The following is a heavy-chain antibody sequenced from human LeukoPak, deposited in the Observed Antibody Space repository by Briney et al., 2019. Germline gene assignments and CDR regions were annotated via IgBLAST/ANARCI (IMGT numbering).Heavy chain of an antibody. J-gene: IGHJ4*01. CDR2: INHSGNT. V-gene: IGHV4-34*01. CDR3: ARGPMYSSYYGY. Sequence: PSETLSLTCVVYGGSFSGNYWNWIRQPPGKGLEWIGEINHSGNTNYNPSLKSRVTMSVDTSKNQFSLKLTSVIAADTAVYYCARGPMYSSYYGYWGQGTLVTVSS. CDR1: GGSFSGNY. D-gene: IGHD6-19*01.